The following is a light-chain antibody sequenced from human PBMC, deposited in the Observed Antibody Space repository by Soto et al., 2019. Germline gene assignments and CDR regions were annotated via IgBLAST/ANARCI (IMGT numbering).Light chain of an antibody. CDR1: SSDVGSYNR. CDR2: EVS. Sequence: QSALTQPPSVSGSPGQSVTISCTGTSSDVGSYNRVSWYQQSPGTAPKLMIYEVSNRPSGVPDRFSGSKSGNTASLTISGLQAEDEADYYCSSYTSSSTLLVFGTGTKLTVL. J-gene: IGLJ1*01. CDR3: SSYTSSSTLLV. V-gene: IGLV2-18*02.